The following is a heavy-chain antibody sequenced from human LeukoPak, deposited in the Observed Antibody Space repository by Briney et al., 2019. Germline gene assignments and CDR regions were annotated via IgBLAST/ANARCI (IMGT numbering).Heavy chain of an antibody. V-gene: IGHV4-59*12. CDR1: GGSISSYY. J-gene: IGHJ6*03. CDR2: IYYSGST. CDR3: ARGRPDSSGYYYHYYYYMDV. Sequence: SETLSLTCTVSGGSISSYYWSWIRQPPGKGLEWIGYIYYSGSTYCNPSLKSRVTISVDTSKNQFSLKLSSVTAADTAVYYCARGRPDSSGYYYHYYYYMDVWGKGTTVTVSS. D-gene: IGHD3-22*01.